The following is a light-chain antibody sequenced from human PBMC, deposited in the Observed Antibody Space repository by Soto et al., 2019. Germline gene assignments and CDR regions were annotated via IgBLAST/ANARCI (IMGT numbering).Light chain of an antibody. CDR1: SSNIGAGFD. CDR3: QSYDNRLSVDV. V-gene: IGLV1-40*01. CDR2: GNI. J-gene: IGLJ1*01. Sequence: QSVLTQPPSVSFAPGQRVTIPCPGSSSNIGAGFDVHWYQQLPGTVPKLLIYGNITRPTGVPDRFSGSKSGSSASRAITGLQAEDEADYYCQSYDNRLSVDVFGTGTKVTVL.